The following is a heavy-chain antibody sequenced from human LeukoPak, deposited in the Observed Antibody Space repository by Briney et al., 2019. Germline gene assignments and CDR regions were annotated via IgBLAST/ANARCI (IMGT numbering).Heavy chain of an antibody. CDR2: LRGNGDT. Sequence: HSGGSPRLSCAASGFTFSSYAMSWVREAPARGLEWVSSLRGNGDTFYADSVKGRFTLSRDDSRNTVYLQLNDLRVEDTAVYYCAKASWVSSADAVSWGQGTVVTVSS. V-gene: IGHV3-23*01. D-gene: IGHD3-16*01. J-gene: IGHJ4*02. CDR3: AKASWVSSADAVS. CDR1: GFTFSSYA.